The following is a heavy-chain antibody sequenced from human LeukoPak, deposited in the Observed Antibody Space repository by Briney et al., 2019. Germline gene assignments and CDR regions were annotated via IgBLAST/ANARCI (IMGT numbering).Heavy chain of an antibody. CDR1: GGSISSYY. J-gene: IGHJ6*02. CDR2: IYYSGST. Sequence: SETLSLTCTVSGGSISSYYWSWIRQPPGKGLEWIGYIYYSGSTNYNPSLKSRVTISVDTSKNQFSLKLSSVTAADTAVYYCASLLGYCSSTSCYDYYYYYGMDVWGQGTTVTVSS. CDR3: ASLLGYCSSTSCYDYYYYYGMDV. D-gene: IGHD2-2*01. V-gene: IGHV4-59*01.